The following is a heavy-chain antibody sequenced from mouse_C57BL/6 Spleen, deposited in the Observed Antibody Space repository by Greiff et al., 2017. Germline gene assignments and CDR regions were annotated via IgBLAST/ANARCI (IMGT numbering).Heavy chain of an antibody. CDR2: INPNYGTT. D-gene: IGHD2-4*01. Sequence: EVQLQQSGPELVKPGASVKISCKASGYSFTDYNMNWVKQSNGKSLEWIGVINPNYGTTSYNQKFKGKATLTVDQSSSTAYMQLNSLTSGDSAVDDCAREGLRRGGAMDYWGQGTSVTVSS. V-gene: IGHV1-39*01. J-gene: IGHJ4*01. CDR1: GYSFTDYN. CDR3: AREGLRRGGAMDY.